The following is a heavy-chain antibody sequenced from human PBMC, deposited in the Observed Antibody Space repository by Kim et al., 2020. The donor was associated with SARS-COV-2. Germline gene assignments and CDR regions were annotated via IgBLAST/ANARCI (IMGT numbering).Heavy chain of an antibody. V-gene: IGHV4-61*01. Sequence: SETLSLTCTVSGGSVSSGSYYWSWIRQPPGKGLEWIGYIYYSGSTNYNPSLKSRVTISVDTSKNQFSLKLSSVTAADTAVYYCAGGKFRIVSYWGQGTLVTVSS. CDR1: GGSVSSGSYY. D-gene: IGHD1-26*01. CDR2: IYYSGST. J-gene: IGHJ4*02. CDR3: AGGKFRIVSY.